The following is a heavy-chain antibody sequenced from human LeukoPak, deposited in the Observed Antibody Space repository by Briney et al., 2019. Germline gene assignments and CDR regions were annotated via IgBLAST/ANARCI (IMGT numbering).Heavy chain of an antibody. J-gene: IGHJ4*02. CDR1: GGSISSYY. CDR3: ARQRIGDSRCFDC. CDR2: IYYSGST. V-gene: IGHV4-59*08. Sequence: SETLSLTCTVSGGSISSYYWSWIQQPPGKGLERIGYIYYSGSTNYNPSLKSRVTISVDTSKNQFSLRLSSVTAADTAVYYCARQRIGDSRCFDCWGEGTLVTVSS. D-gene: IGHD3-16*01.